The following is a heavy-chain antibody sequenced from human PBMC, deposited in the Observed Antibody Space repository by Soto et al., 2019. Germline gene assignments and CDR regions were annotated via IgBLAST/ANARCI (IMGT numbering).Heavy chain of an antibody. CDR1: GFTFSSYA. J-gene: IGHJ4*02. D-gene: IGHD5-12*01. CDR3: EKGAVATIRPFNY. CDR2: ISGSGGST. Sequence: GGSLRLSCAASGFTFSSYAMSWVRQAPGKGLEWVSDISGSGGSTYCADSVKGRFTISRDNSKYTLYLQMNSLRAEDTTEYYYEKGAVATIRPFNYWGQGRLVTVSS. V-gene: IGHV3-23*01.